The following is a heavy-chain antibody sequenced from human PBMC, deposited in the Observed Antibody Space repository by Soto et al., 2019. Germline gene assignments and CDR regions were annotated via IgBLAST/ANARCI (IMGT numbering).Heavy chain of an antibody. J-gene: IGHJ5*02. V-gene: IGHV1-3*01. CDR1: GYTFTSYA. Sequence: ASVKVSCKASGYTFTSYAMHWVRQAPGQRLEWMGWINAGNGNTKYSQKFQGRVTITRDTSASTAYMELSSLRSGDTAVYYCARDPWNYVSGWFDPWGQGTLVTVSS. D-gene: IGHD1-7*01. CDR3: ARDPWNYVSGWFDP. CDR2: INAGNGNT.